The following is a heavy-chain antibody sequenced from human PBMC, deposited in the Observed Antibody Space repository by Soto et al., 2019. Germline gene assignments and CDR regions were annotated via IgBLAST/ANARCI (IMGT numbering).Heavy chain of an antibody. CDR1: IGSISSSSYY. J-gene: IGHJ5*02. D-gene: IGHD3-3*01. CDR3: VRLCFTIFGVVNPFNWFDP. CDR2: IYYIWST. Sequence: SETLSLTCTVSIGSISSSSYYWGWIRQPPGKRLEWIGSIYYIWSTYYNPSLNSLVTISVDTSKNQFSLKLFSVTSADTAVYKCVRLCFTIFGVVNPFNWFDPWGQGTLVTVSS. V-gene: IGHV4-39*01.